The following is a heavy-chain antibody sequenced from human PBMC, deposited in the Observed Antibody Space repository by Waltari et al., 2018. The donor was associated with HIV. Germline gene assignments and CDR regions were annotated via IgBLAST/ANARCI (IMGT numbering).Heavy chain of an antibody. CDR2: ISGSGDST. CDR1: GFTFSSSA. J-gene: IGHJ6*02. CDR3: AKDPHRCSGGSCYSEFYYYYGMDV. V-gene: IGHV3-23*01. D-gene: IGHD2-15*01. Sequence: EVQLLESGGGLVQPGGSLRLSCAASGFTFSSSAMSWVRQAPGEGLEWVSAISGSGDSTYYADSVKFLFTISRDNSKNTLYLQMNSLRAEDTAVYYCAKDPHRCSGGSCYSEFYYYYGMDVWGQGTTVTVSS.